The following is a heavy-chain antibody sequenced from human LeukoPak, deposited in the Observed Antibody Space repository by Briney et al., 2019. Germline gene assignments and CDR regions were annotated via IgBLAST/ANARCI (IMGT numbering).Heavy chain of an antibody. CDR2: INQDESQK. V-gene: IGHV3-7*01. CDR1: GFTFSSYW. J-gene: IGHJ4*02. Sequence: QSGGSLRLSCAASGFTFSSYWMSWVGQAPGKVLEWVANINQDESQKYFVDSVKGRFTISRDNAKNSVYLQMNSLRAEDTAVYYCARQPFDFWGQGTLVTVSS. CDR3: ARQPFDF.